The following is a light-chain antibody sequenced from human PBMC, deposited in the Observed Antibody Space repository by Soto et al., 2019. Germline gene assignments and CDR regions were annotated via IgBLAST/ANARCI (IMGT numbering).Light chain of an antibody. CDR2: GAS. J-gene: IGKJ5*01. CDR1: QSVSSN. Sequence: EIVMTQSPATQSVSPGERATPTCRASQSVSSNLACYQQKPGQAPRLLIYGASSRATGIPDRFSGSGSGTDFTLTISRLEPEDFAVYYCQQRSNWPITFGQGTRLEI. V-gene: IGKV3D-20*02. CDR3: QQRSNWPIT.